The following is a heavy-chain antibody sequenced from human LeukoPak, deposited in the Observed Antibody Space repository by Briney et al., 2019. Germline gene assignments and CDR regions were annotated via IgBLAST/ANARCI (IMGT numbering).Heavy chain of an antibody. Sequence: PGGSLRLSCAASGFTLSDHYMDWVRQAPGKGLQWVGRTRAKANNYSTEYAASVKGRFTISRDESKNSFYLQMDSLKTEDTAVYYCSRVVYSGYPRGVDWGQGTQVTVSS. CDR3: SRVVYSGYPRGVD. J-gene: IGHJ4*02. V-gene: IGHV3-72*01. D-gene: IGHD3-22*01. CDR1: GFTLSDHY. CDR2: TRAKANNYST.